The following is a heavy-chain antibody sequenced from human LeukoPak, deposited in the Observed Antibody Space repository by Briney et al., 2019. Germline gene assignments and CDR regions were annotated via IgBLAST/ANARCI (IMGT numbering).Heavy chain of an antibody. CDR2: IYRDGTT. V-gene: IGHV3-53*01. Sequence: GGSLRLSCAASGFGVSSDYMSWVRQPPGKGLDWVSVIYRDGTTYYADSVKGRFTISRDNSKNTVYLRMNNLRAEDTAVYHCARHLPFDPWGQGTLVTVSS. CDR1: GFGVSSDY. CDR3: ARHLPFDP. J-gene: IGHJ5*02.